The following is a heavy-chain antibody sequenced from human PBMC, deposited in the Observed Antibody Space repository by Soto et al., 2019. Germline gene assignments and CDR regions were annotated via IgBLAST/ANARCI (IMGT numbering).Heavy chain of an antibody. V-gene: IGHV4-4*02. D-gene: IGHD6-13*01. Sequence: QVQLQESGPGLVQPSGTLSLTCAVSGDSISGTNWWSWVRQPPGKGLQWIGEIHHSGSTNYNPSLKSRVTISVDRSKNQFSLNLNSMTAADTAVYFCARYSAASGTYYFDYWGQGALVTVSS. J-gene: IGHJ4*02. CDR1: GDSISGTNW. CDR2: IHHSGST. CDR3: ARYSAASGTYYFDY.